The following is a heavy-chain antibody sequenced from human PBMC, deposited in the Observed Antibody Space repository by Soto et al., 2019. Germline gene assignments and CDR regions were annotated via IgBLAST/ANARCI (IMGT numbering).Heavy chain of an antibody. Sequence: PXGSLRTPGNGSWYSLAGYWITLVLQMPGKGLGWKGRNDPSDTQTYYSTTYRGHVNISATKSITTVILQWSRMRASDTAMYYCANQIENSPSGPYFHYCSDPWGQGTLVTVSS. CDR2: NDPSDTQT. CDR1: WYSLAGYW. D-gene: IGHD3-3*01. V-gene: IGHV5-10-1*01. J-gene: IGHJ5*02. CDR3: ANQIENSPSGPYFHYCSDP.